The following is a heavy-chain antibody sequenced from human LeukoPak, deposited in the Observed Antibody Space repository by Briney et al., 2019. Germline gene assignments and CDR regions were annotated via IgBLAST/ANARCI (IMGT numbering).Heavy chain of an antibody. CDR2: INTNTGNP. Sequence: GASVKVSCKASGYTFTSYGISWVRQAPGQGLEWMGWINTNTGNPTYAQGFTGRFVFSLDTSVSTAYLQISSLKAEDTAVYYCAREGLNYYGSGSYYEWFDPWGQGTLVTVSS. J-gene: IGHJ5*02. CDR3: AREGLNYYGSGSYYEWFDP. D-gene: IGHD3-10*01. V-gene: IGHV7-4-1*02. CDR1: GYTFTSYG.